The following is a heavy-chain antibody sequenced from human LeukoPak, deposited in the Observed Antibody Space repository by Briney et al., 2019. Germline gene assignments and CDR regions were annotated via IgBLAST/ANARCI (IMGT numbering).Heavy chain of an antibody. V-gene: IGHV3-23*01. CDR1: GFTFSSNA. CDR2: MTGSGGST. J-gene: IGHJ4*02. Sequence: GGSLRLSCAASGFTFSSNAMSWVRQAPGKGLEWVSAMTGSGGSTSYADSVKGRFTISRDNSKNTLFLQMSSLRAEDTAVYYCANRGHTAMFDNWGQGTLVTVSS. CDR3: ANRGHTAMFDN. D-gene: IGHD5-18*01.